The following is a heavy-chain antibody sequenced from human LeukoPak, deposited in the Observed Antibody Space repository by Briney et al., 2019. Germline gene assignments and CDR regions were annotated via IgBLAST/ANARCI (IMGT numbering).Heavy chain of an antibody. Sequence: GSLRLSCAASGCTLSTYSMNWVRQAPGKGLEWVSSISSSSAYIYYADSVKGRFTISRDNAKDSLYLQMNSLRAEDTAVYYCARASGDTVDTTTMGSYWGQGTLVTVSS. V-gene: IGHV3-21*01. J-gene: IGHJ4*02. CDR3: ARASGDTVDTTTMGSY. D-gene: IGHD5-18*01. CDR2: ISSSSAYI. CDR1: GCTLSTYS.